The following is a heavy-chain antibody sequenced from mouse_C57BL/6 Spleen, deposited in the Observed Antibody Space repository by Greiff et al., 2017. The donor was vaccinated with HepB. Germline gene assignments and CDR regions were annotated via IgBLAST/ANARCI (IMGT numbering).Heavy chain of an antibody. CDR1: GYTFTSYW. V-gene: IGHV1-69*01. J-gene: IGHJ3*01. CDR2: IDPSDSYT. D-gene: IGHD2-1*01. Sequence: QVQLQQPGAELVMPGASVKLSCKASGYTFTSYWMHWVKQRPGQGLEWIGEIDPSDSYTNYNQKFKGKSTLTVDKSSSTAYMQLSSLTSEDSAVYYCARNHYYGNPFAYWGQGTLVTVSA. CDR3: ARNHYYGNPFAY.